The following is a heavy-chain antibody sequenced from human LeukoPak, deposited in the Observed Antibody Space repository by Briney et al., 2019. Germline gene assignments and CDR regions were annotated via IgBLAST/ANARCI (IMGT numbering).Heavy chain of an antibody. J-gene: IGHJ6*04. V-gene: IGHV1-69*13. CDR2: IIPIFGTA. Sequence: SVKVSCKASGGTFSSYAISWVRQPPGQGLEWMGGIIPIFGTANYAQKFQGRVTITADESTSTAYMELSSLRSEDTAVYYCARGTTVTSRDYYGMDVWGKGTTVTVSS. CDR3: ARGTTVTSRDYYGMDV. CDR1: GGTFSSYA. D-gene: IGHD4-17*01.